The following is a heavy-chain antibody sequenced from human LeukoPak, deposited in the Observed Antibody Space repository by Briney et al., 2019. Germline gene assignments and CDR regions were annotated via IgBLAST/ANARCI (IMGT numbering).Heavy chain of an antibody. D-gene: IGHD3-10*01. CDR1: GGSISSGGYS. CDR2: IYHSGST. CDR3: ARERITMVRGVPLNWFDP. V-gene: IGHV4-30-2*01. J-gene: IGHJ5*02. Sequence: SQTLSLTCAVSGGSISSGGYSWSWIRQRPGRGLEWIGYIYHSGSTYYNPSLKSRVTISVDRSKNQFSLKLSSVTAADTAVYYCARERITMVRGVPLNWFDPWGQGTLVTVSS.